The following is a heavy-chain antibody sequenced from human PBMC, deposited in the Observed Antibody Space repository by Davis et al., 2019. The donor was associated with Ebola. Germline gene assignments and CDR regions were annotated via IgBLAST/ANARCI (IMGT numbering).Heavy chain of an antibody. D-gene: IGHD6-13*01. J-gene: IGHJ4*02. Sequence: MPSETLSLTCAVSGGSISSSNWWSWVRQPPGKGLEWIGEISQSGSTNYNPSLKSRVTISVDTSKNQFSLKLSSVTAADTAVYYCARLDQQLGLDYWGQGTLVTVSS. V-gene: IGHV4-4*02. CDR2: ISQSGST. CDR3: ARLDQQLGLDY. CDR1: GGSISSSNW.